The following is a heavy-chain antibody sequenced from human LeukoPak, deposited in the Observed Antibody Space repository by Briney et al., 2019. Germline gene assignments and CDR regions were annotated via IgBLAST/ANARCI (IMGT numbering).Heavy chain of an antibody. J-gene: IGHJ6*03. CDR3: ARDYSSGWYANMDV. V-gene: IGHV3-21*01. D-gene: IGHD6-19*01. CDR1: GFTFRNYA. Sequence: GGSLRLSCAASGFTFRNYAMNWVRQAPGKGLEWVSFISSSSTYIYYADSVKGRFTISRDNAKNSLCLQMNSLRAEDTAVYYCARDYSSGWYANMDVWGKGTTVTVSS. CDR2: ISSSSTYI.